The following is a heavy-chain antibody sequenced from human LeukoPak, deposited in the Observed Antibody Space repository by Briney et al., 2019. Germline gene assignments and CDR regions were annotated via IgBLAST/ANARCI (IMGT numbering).Heavy chain of an antibody. D-gene: IGHD5-12*01. CDR3: ARDLRLRGYSGYDFE. Sequence: GGSLRLSCAASGFTFSSYAMSWVRQAPGKGLEWVSAISGSGGSTYYADSVKGRFTISRDNSKNTLYLQMNSLRAEDTTVYYCARDLRLRGYSGYDFEWGQGTLVTVSS. J-gene: IGHJ4*02. V-gene: IGHV3-23*01. CDR1: GFTFSSYA. CDR2: ISGSGGST.